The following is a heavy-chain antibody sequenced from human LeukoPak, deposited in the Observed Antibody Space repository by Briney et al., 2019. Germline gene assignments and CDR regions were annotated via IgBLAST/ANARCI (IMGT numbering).Heavy chain of an antibody. CDR2: IYYSGST. V-gene: IGHV4-59*01. CDR1: GGSISSYY. Sequence: SETLSLTCTVSGGSISSYYWSWIRQPPGKGLEWIGYIYYSGSTNYNPSLKSRVTISVDTSKNQFSLKLSSVTAADTAVYYCAREQLDAYYYYGMDVWGQGTTVTVSS. J-gene: IGHJ6*02. D-gene: IGHD6-13*01. CDR3: AREQLDAYYYYGMDV.